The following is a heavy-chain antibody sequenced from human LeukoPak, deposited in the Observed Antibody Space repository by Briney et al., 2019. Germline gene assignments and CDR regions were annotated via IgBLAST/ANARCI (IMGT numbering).Heavy chain of an antibody. D-gene: IGHD1-26*01. CDR2: INSDVSST. CDR1: GFTFSNYW. V-gene: IGHV3-74*01. J-gene: IGHJ6*02. CDR3: ARVRSGSSAGNYGMDV. Sequence: PGGSLRLSCAASGFTFSNYWMHWVRQAPGKGLVWVSRINSDVSSTTYADSVKGRFTISRDNAKNTLYVQMNSLRAEDTAVYYCARVRSGSSAGNYGMDVWGQGTTVTVSS.